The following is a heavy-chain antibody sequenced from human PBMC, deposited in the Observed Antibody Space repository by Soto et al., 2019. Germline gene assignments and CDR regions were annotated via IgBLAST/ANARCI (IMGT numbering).Heavy chain of an antibody. V-gene: IGHV1-46*01. CDR3: ARDGGVDTAMVTDWFDP. CDR1: GYTFTSYY. CDR2: INPSGGST. J-gene: IGHJ5*02. Sequence: GASVKVSCKASGYTFTSYYMHWVRQAPGQGLEWMGIINPSGGSTSYAQKFQGRVTMTRDTSTSTVYMELSSLRSEDTAVYYCARDGGVDTAMVTDWFDPWGQGTLVTV. D-gene: IGHD5-18*01.